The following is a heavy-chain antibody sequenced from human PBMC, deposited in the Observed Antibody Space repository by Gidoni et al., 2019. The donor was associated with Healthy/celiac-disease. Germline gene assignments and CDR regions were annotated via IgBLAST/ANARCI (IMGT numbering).Heavy chain of an antibody. Sequence: QVQLQASGPGLVKPSQTLSPTCTAPGGGISSGSYYWSLIRQHAGKGREWIVLIFTSRSTNYNPSLNSRVTISVDTSNNQFSLKLSSVTAADTAMYYCAAGEGGLWSSYYNYFDYWGQGTLVTVSS. D-gene: IGHD3-3*01. CDR2: IFTSRST. CDR3: AAGEGGLWSSYYNYFDY. J-gene: IGHJ4*02. V-gene: IGHV4-61*02. CDR1: GGGISSGSYY.